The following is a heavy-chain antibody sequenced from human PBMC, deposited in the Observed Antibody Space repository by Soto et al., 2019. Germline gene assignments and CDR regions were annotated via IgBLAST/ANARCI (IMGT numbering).Heavy chain of an antibody. CDR3: ARECPPGPEWLLGAFDI. CDR2: ISYSGST. Sequence: QVQLQESGPGLVKPSQTLSLTSPVSGGSISSGDYYWCWIRPHPGKGLEWMGYISYSGSTYNNPSLECRVTISVDTSKSEVTVRLRCVSVADTAVYYWARECPPGPEWLLGAFDIWGEGTMVTVSS. J-gene: IGHJ3*02. V-gene: IGHV4-31*03. D-gene: IGHD3-3*01. CDR1: GGSISSGDYY.